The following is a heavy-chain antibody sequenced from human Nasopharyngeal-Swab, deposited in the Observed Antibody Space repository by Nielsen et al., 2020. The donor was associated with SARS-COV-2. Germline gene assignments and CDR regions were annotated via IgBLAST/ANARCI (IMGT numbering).Heavy chain of an antibody. V-gene: IGHV3-7*01. Sequence: GESLKISCAASGFTFSSYWMSWVRQAPGKGLEWVANIKQDGSEKYYADSVKGRFTISRDNAKNSLYLQMNSLRAEDTAVYYCARDSVAVAAGYGMDVWGQGTTVTVSS. D-gene: IGHD6-19*01. CDR1: GFTFSSYW. CDR2: IKQDGSEK. J-gene: IGHJ6*02. CDR3: ARDSVAVAAGYGMDV.